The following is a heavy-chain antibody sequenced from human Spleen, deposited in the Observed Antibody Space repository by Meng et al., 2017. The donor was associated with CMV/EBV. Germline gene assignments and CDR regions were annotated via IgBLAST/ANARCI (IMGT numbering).Heavy chain of an antibody. V-gene: IGHV4-30-4*08. Sequence: SETLSLTCTVSGGSISSGDYYWSWIRQPPGKGLEWIGYIYYSGSTYYNPSLKSRVTISLDTSKNQFSLKVSSVTAADTSVYYCARGPRVRWNNVVYYYAMDVWGHGTTVTVSS. CDR2: IYYSGST. CDR1: GGSISSGDYY. CDR3: ARGPRVRWNNVVYYYAMDV. D-gene: IGHD1/OR15-1a*01. J-gene: IGHJ6*02.